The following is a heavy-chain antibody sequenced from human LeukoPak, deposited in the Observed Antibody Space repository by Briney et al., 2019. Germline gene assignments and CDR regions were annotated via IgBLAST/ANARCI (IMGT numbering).Heavy chain of an antibody. V-gene: IGHV3-74*01. CDR2: INSDGSTT. CDR3: ARSTTHPYYNYMDV. CDR1: GFTFSSYW. J-gene: IGHJ6*03. Sequence: GGSLRLSCVASGFTFSSYWMHWVRQAPGEGLVWVSRINSDGSTTTYADSVKGRFTIPRDNAKNTLYLQMNSLRVEDTAVYYCARSTTHPYYNYMDVWGKGTTVTLSS. D-gene: IGHD4-17*01.